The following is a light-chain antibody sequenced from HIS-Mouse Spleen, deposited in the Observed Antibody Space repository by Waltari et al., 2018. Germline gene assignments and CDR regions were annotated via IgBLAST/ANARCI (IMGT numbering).Light chain of an antibody. V-gene: IGLV3-10*01. CDR2: EDS. Sequence: SYELTQPPSVSVSPGQTARITCPGGALPKKYAHWYQQKSGQAPVLVIYEDSKRPSGIPERFSGSSSGTMATLTISGAQVEDEADYYCYSTDSSGNHRVFGGGTKLTVL. CDR3: YSTDSSGNHRV. J-gene: IGLJ2*01. CDR1: ALPKKY.